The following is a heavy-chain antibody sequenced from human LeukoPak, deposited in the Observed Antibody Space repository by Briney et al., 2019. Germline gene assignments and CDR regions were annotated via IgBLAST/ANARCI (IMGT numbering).Heavy chain of an antibody. CDR2: IYYSGST. Sequence: PSETLPLTCTVSGGSISSYYWSWIRQPPGKGLEWIGYIYYSGSTNYNPSLKSRVTISVDTSKNQFSLKLSSVTAADTAVYYCARHRRDGYNFYFDYWGQGTLVTVSS. CDR1: GGSISSYY. CDR3: ARHRRDGYNFYFDY. V-gene: IGHV4-59*08. D-gene: IGHD5-24*01. J-gene: IGHJ4*02.